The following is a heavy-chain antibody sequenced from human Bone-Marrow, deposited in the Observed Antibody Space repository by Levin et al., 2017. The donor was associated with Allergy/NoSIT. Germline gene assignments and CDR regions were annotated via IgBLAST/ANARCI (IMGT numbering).Heavy chain of an antibody. Sequence: PSETLSLTCAVYGGSFSGYYWSWIRQPPGKGLEWIGEINHSGSTNYNPSLKSRVTISVDTSKNQFSLKLSSVTAADTAVYYCPRGVVTAITDYWYFDLWGRGTLVTVSS. V-gene: IGHV4-34*01. CDR1: GGSFSGYY. J-gene: IGHJ2*01. D-gene: IGHD2-21*02. CDR3: PRGVVTAITDYWYFDL. CDR2: INHSGST.